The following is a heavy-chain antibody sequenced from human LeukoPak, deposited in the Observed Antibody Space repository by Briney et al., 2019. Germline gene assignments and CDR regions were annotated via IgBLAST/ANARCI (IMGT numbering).Heavy chain of an antibody. J-gene: IGHJ4*02. V-gene: IGHV4-4*07. CDR2: IHTSGIT. CDR3: ATDLGSNYVYFDY. Sequence: MPSETLSLTCTVSGGSISSHYWSWIRQPAGKGLEYIGRIHTSGITNYNPSLKSRVTMSGDTSKNQFSLKLSSVTAADTAVYYCATDLGSNYVYFDYWGQGSLVTVSS. CDR1: GGSISSHY. D-gene: IGHD1-26*01.